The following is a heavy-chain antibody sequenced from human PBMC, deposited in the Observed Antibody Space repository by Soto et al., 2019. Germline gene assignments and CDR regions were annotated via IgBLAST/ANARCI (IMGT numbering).Heavy chain of an antibody. V-gene: IGHV4-31*03. CDR1: GGSISSGGYY. CDR2: IYYSGST. J-gene: IGHJ4*02. CDR3: ARVGGPTVTYDY. Sequence: SETLSLTCTVSGGSISSGGYYWSWIRQHPGKGLEWIGYIYYSGSTYYNPSLKSRVTISVDTSKNQFSLKLSSVTAADTAVYYCARVGGPTVTYDYWGQGTLVTVS. D-gene: IGHD4-17*01.